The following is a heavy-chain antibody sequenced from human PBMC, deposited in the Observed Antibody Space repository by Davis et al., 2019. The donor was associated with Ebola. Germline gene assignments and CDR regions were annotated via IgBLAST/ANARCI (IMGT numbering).Heavy chain of an antibody. J-gene: IGHJ6*02. Sequence: ASVKVSCKASGYTFTSYYMHWVRQAPGQGLEWMGIINPSGGSTSYAQKFQDRVTMTRDTSTSTVYMELSSLRSEDTAVYYCARGSRESHGDYYYGMDVWGQGTTVTVSS. CDR1: GYTFTSYY. V-gene: IGHV1-46*01. D-gene: IGHD3-10*01. CDR3: ARGSRESHGDYYYGMDV. CDR2: INPSGGST.